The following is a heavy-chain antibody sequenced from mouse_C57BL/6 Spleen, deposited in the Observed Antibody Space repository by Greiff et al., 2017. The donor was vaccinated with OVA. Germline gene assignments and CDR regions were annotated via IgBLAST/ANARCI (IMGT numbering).Heavy chain of an antibody. D-gene: IGHD1-1*01. CDR1: GYSFTGYF. CDR2: INPYNGDT. V-gene: IGHV1-20*01. Sequence: EVQLQQSGPELVKPGDSVKISCKASGYSFTGYFMNWVMQSHGKSLEWIGRINPYNGDTFYNQKFKGKATLTVDKSSSTAHMELRSLTSEDSAVYYCARSGGITTVVERYWYFDVWGTGTTVTVSS. J-gene: IGHJ1*03. CDR3: ARSGGITTVVERYWYFDV.